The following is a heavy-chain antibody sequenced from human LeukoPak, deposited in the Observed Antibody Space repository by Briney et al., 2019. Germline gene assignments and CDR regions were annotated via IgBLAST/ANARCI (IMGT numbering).Heavy chain of an antibody. D-gene: IGHD3-22*01. J-gene: IGHJ4*02. CDR2: IIPIFGTA. CDR3: SSCYYDSSGYYYLSYLDY. CDR1: GGTFSSYA. Sequence: SVKVSCKASGGTFSSYAISWVRQAPGQGLEWMGRIIPIFGTANYAQKFQGRVTITTDESTSTAYMELSSLRSEDTAVYYCSSCYYDSSGYYYLSYLDYWGQGTLVTVSS. V-gene: IGHV1-69*05.